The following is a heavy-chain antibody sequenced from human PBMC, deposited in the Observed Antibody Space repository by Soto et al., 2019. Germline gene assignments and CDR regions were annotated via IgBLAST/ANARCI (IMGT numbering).Heavy chain of an antibody. V-gene: IGHV1-2*04. CDR3: ARADIVVVPAAIWAQSYYYGMDV. J-gene: IGHJ6*02. CDR1: GYTFTGYY. Sequence: QVQLVQSGAEVKKPGASVKVSCKASGYTFTGYYMHWVRQAPGQGLEWMGWINPNSGGTNYAQKFQGWVTMTRDTSISTAYMELSRLRSDDTAVYYCARADIVVVPAAIWAQSYYYGMDVWGQGTTVTVSS. D-gene: IGHD2-2*01. CDR2: INPNSGGT.